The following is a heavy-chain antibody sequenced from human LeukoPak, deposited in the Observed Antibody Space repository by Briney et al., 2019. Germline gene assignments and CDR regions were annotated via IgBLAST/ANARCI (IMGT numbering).Heavy chain of an antibody. CDR1: GFTFSSYS. Sequence: TGGSLRLSCAASGFTFSSYSMNWVRQAPGKGLEWVSAISGSGGSTYYADSVKGRFTISRDNSKNTLYLQMNSLRAEDTAVYYCAKRSYDYVWGSYRYTGFFDYWGQGTLVTVSS. V-gene: IGHV3-23*01. CDR3: AKRSYDYVWGSYRYTGFFDY. CDR2: ISGSGGST. J-gene: IGHJ4*02. D-gene: IGHD3-16*02.